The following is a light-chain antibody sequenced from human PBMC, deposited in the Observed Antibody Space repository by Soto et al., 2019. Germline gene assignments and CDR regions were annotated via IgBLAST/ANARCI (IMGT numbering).Light chain of an antibody. Sequence: DIQMTQSPSSLSASVGDRVTITCQASQDISNYLNWYQQKPGKAPKRLIYDASHLETGVPSRFSGSGSGTDFNFPISSLQPVDIATYYCQQYDNLPRTFGQGTKLEIK. CDR1: QDISNY. CDR3: QQYDNLPRT. V-gene: IGKV1-33*01. J-gene: IGKJ2*01. CDR2: DAS.